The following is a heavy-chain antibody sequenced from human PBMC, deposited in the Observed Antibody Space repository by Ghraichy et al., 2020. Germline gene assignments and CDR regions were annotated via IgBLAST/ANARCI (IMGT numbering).Heavy chain of an antibody. CDR1: GFTFSSYG. J-gene: IGHJ4*02. CDR3: ARSIKWLGYFDY. CDR2: ISYDGSNK. D-gene: IGHD3-22*01. Sequence: GESLNISCAAPGFTFSSYGMHWVRQAPGKGLEWVAVISYDGSNKYYADSVKGRFTISRDNSKNTLYLQMNSLRAEDTAVYYCARSIKWLGYFDYWGQGTLVTVSS. V-gene: IGHV3-30*03.